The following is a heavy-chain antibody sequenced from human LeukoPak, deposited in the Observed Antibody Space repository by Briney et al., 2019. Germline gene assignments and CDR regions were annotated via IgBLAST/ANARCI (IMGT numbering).Heavy chain of an antibody. J-gene: IGHJ6*03. CDR2: IYYSGST. CDR3: ARIGGSYYRYYYYYMDV. CDR1: GFTFDDYG. D-gene: IGHD1-26*01. Sequence: GSLRLSCAASGFTFDDYGMSWVRQPPGKGLEWIGSIYYSGSTYYNPSLKSRVTISVDTSKNQFSLKLSSVTAADTAVYYCARIGGSYYRYYYYYMDVWGKGTTVTVSS. V-gene: IGHV4-38-2*01.